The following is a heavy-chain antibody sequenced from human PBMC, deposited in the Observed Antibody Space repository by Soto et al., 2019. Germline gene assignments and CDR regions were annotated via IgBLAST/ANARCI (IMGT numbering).Heavy chain of an antibody. J-gene: IGHJ4*02. V-gene: IGHV3-23*01. CDR1: GFTFSSHS. CDR3: ATRAYYYDSSGYFDY. CDR2: ISGSGGST. D-gene: IGHD3-22*01. Sequence: GGSLRLSCAASGFTFSSHSMNWVRQAPGKGLEWVSAISGSGGSTYYADSVKGRFTISRDNSKNTLYLQMNSLRAEDTAVYYCATRAYYYDSSGYFDYWGQGTLVTVS.